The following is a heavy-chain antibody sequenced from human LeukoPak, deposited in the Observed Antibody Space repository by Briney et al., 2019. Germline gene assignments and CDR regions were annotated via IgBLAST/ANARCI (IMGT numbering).Heavy chain of an antibody. CDR1: GGTFSSYA. V-gene: IGHV1-69*05. Sequence: SVKVSCKXSGGTFSSYAISWVRQAPGQGLEWMGRIIPIFGTANYAQKFQGRVTITTDESTSTAYMELSSLRSEDTAVYYCARDRDFWSGYYAIGGFDYWGQGTLVTVSS. J-gene: IGHJ4*02. D-gene: IGHD3-3*01. CDR2: IIPIFGTA. CDR3: ARDRDFWSGYYAIGGFDY.